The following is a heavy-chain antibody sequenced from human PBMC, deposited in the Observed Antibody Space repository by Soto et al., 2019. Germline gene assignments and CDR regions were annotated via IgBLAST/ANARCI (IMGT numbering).Heavy chain of an antibody. CDR2: IKQDGSEK. CDR1: GFTFSSYW. D-gene: IGHD3-3*01. J-gene: IGHJ6*03. Sequence: TGGSLRLSCAASGFTFSSYWMSWVRQAPGKGLEWVANIKQDGSEKYYVDSVKGRFTISRDNAKNSLYLQMNSLRAEDTAVYYCARESRFLEWLLYYYYYYYMDVWGKGTTVTVSS. V-gene: IGHV3-7*01. CDR3: ARESRFLEWLLYYYYYYYMDV.